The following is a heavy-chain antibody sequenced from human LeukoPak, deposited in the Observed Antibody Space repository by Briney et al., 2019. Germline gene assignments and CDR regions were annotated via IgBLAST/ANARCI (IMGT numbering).Heavy chain of an antibody. V-gene: IGHV3-30*04. J-gene: IGHJ6*03. D-gene: IGHD1-26*01. CDR1: GFNFNNYA. Sequence: PGGSLRLSCAASGFNFNNYAMYSVRQAPGKGLEWVAFISYDGSNKYYAGSVKGRFIISRDKSKNTLYLQMNSLRGEDTAVYYCARDPEWEQEYSYYMDVWGKGTTVTVS. CDR2: ISYDGSNK. CDR3: ARDPEWEQEYSYYMDV.